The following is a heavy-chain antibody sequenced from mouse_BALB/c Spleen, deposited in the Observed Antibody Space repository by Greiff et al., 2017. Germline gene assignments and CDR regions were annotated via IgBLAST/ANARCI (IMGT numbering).Heavy chain of an antibody. D-gene: IGHD1-2*01. V-gene: IGHV2-6-7*01. CDR2: IWGDGST. CDR1: GFSLTGYG. CDR3: ARDPSLTTATDYYAMDY. J-gene: IGHJ4*01. Sequence: VQLKESGPGLVAPSQSLSITCTVSGFSLTGYGVNWVRQPPGKGLEWLGMIWGDGSTDYNSALKSRLSISKDNSKSQVFLKMNSLQTDDTARYYCARDPSLTTATDYYAMDYWGQGTSVTVSS.